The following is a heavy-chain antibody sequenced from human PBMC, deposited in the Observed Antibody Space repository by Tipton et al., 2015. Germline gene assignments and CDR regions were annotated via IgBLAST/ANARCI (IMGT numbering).Heavy chain of an antibody. CDR2: FFHSGNT. J-gene: IGHJ4*02. CDR3: ARSRYTVTPDS. V-gene: IGHV4-38-2*01. D-gene: IGHD4-17*01. CDR1: GYSISSGYY. Sequence: TLSLTCDVSGYSISSGYYWSWIRQPPGKGLEWIGSFFHSGNTFHNPSLRSRVIISVDTSENQFSLTVTSVTAADTAVYYCARSRYTVTPDSWGQGTLVTVSS.